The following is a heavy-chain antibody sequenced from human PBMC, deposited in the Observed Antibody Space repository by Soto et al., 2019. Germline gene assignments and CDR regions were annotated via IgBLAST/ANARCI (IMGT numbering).Heavy chain of an antibody. V-gene: IGHV4-31*03. CDR2: IYYSGST. D-gene: IGHD6-13*01. Sequence: SETLSLTCTVSGGSISSGGYYWSWIRQHPGKGLEWIGYIYYSGSTYYNPSLKSRVTISVDTSKNQFSLKLSSVTAADTAVYYCAREFQQLVDYWGQGTLVTVSS. CDR3: AREFQQLVDY. J-gene: IGHJ4*02. CDR1: GGSISSGGYY.